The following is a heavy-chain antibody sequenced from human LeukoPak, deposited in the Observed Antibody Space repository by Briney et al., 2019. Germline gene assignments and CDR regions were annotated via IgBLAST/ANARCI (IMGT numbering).Heavy chain of an antibody. CDR3: ARDASTRSFDY. Sequence: GGSLRLSCAASGFTFSSYSMNWVRQAPGKGLEWVSSISSSSSYIYYADSVKGRFTISRDNAKNSLYLQRNSLRAEDTAVYYCARDASTRSFDYWGQGTLVTVSS. J-gene: IGHJ4*02. CDR1: GFTFSSYS. V-gene: IGHV3-21*01. CDR2: ISSSSSYI.